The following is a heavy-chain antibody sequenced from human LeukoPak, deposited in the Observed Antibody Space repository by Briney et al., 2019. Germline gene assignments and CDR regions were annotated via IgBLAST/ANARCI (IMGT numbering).Heavy chain of an antibody. J-gene: IGHJ4*02. CDR3: ARVAAAGSFDY. D-gene: IGHD6-13*01. V-gene: IGHV1-3*01. Sequence: ASVKVSCKASGYTFTSYAMHWVRQAPGQRREWMGWINAGNGNTKYSQKFQGRVTIARDTSASTAYMELSSLRSEDTAVYYCARVAAAGSFDYWGQGTLLTVSS. CDR2: INAGNGNT. CDR1: GYTFTSYA.